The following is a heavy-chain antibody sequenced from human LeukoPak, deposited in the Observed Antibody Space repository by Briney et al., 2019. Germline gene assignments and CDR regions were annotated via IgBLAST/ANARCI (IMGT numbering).Heavy chain of an antibody. CDR1: GFTFSSYA. J-gene: IGHJ4*02. D-gene: IGHD3-22*01. V-gene: IGHV3-30-3*01. CDR3: ARDGGRYYDSSGYPDY. Sequence: GGSLRLSCAASGFTFSSYAMHWVRQAPGKGLEWVAVISYDGSNKYYADSVKGRFTISRDNSKNTLYLQMDSLRAEDTAVYYCARDGGRYYDSSGYPDYWGQGTLVTVSS. CDR2: ISYDGSNK.